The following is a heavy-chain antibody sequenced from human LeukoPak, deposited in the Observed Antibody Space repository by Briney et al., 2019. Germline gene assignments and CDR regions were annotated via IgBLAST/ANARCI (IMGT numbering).Heavy chain of an antibody. Sequence: GGSLRLSCVASGFTFSSYWMSWVRQTPGKGLEWVANIKQDGSEKNYIDSVKGRFTISRDNAKDSLYLQMNSLRADDTAIYYCARERGSGSYHPFDPWGQGTLVTVSS. J-gene: IGHJ5*02. V-gene: IGHV3-7*01. CDR1: GFTFSSYW. CDR3: ARERGSGSYHPFDP. D-gene: IGHD3-10*01. CDR2: IKQDGSEK.